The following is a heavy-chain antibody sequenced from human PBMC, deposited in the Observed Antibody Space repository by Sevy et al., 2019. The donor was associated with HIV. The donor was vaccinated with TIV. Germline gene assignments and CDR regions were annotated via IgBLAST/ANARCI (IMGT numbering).Heavy chain of an antibody. CDR3: ARGSGYFDY. V-gene: IGHV3-30-3*01. Sequence: GGSLRLSCAASGFTFSSYAMHWVRQAPGKGLEWVAVISYDGSNKYYADSVKGRFTKPRDNSKNTRYLQMNSLRAEDAAVYYCARGSGYFDYWGQGTLVTVSS. CDR2: ISYDGSNK. D-gene: IGHD3-22*01. CDR1: GFTFSSYA. J-gene: IGHJ4*02.